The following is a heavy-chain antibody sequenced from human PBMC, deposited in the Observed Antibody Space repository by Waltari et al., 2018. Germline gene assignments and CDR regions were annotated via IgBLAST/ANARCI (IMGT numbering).Heavy chain of an antibody. V-gene: IGHV3-23*03. D-gene: IGHD6-19*01. CDR2: IYSGGST. CDR1: GFTFSSYA. J-gene: IGHJ3*02. Sequence: EVQLLESGGGLVQPGGSLRLSCAASGFTFSSYAMSWVRQAPGKGLEWVSVIYSGGSTYYADSVKGRFTISRDNSKNTLYLQMNSLRAEDTAVYYCAKSIAVAEDAFDIWGQGTMVTVSS. CDR3: AKSIAVAEDAFDI.